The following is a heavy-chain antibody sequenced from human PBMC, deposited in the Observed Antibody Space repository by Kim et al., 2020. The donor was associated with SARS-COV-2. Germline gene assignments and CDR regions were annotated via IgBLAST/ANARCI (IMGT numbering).Heavy chain of an antibody. V-gene: IGHV4-59*01. CDR3: ARGGFHSSGWYSWFDP. J-gene: IGHJ5*02. CDR2: LYYSGSR. Sequence: SETLSLTCTVSGGSISTFYWSWIRQPPGKGLEWIGFLYYSGSRNYNPALKSRVTMSVDTSKNQFSLKVTSVTAADTAVYYCARGGFHSSGWYSWFDPWGQGTLVTVSS. D-gene: IGHD6-19*01. CDR1: GGSISTFY.